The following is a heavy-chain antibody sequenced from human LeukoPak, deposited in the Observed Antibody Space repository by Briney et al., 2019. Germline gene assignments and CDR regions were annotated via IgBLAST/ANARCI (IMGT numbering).Heavy chain of an antibody. CDR2: ISGSGGGT. V-gene: IGHV3-23*01. J-gene: IGHJ4*02. CDR3: AKRGVVIRAILVGFHKEAYYFDS. D-gene: IGHD2-21*01. Sequence: GGSLRLSCAVSGITLSNYGMSWVRQAPGKGLEWVAGISGSGGGTNYADSVKGRFTISRDNSKNTLFLQMNRLRAEDTAVYFCAKRGVVIRAILVGFHKEAYYFDSWGQGALVTVSS. CDR1: GITLSNYG.